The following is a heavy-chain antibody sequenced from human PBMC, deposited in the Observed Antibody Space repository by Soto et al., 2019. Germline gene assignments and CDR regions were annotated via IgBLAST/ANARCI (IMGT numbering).Heavy chain of an antibody. CDR1: GYTFTSYG. CDR3: ASSLLVGYGLEGESD. CDR2: ISAYNGNT. V-gene: IGHV1-18*01. J-gene: IGHJ4*02. D-gene: IGHD5-18*01. Sequence: QVQLVQSGAEVKKPGASVKVSCKASGYTFTSYGISWVRQAPGQGLEWMGWISAYNGNTNYAQKLQGRVTMTTDTSTSTADMELRSLRSDATAVYYWASSLLVGYGLEGESDWGQGTLVTVSS.